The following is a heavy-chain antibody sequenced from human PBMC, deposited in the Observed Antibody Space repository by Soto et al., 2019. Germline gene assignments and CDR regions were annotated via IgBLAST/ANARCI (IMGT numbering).Heavy chain of an antibody. V-gene: IGHV3-30*18. CDR2: ISYDGSNK. Sequence: GGSLRLSCAASGFTFSSYGMHWVRQAPGKGLEWVAVISYDGSNKYYADSVKGRFTISRDNSKNTLYLQMNSLRAEDTAVYYCAKEEAYYDFGSGSDWYDPWSQGTLVTVSS. CDR3: AKEEAYYDFGSGSDWYDP. CDR1: GFTFSSYG. D-gene: IGHD3-3*01. J-gene: IGHJ5*02.